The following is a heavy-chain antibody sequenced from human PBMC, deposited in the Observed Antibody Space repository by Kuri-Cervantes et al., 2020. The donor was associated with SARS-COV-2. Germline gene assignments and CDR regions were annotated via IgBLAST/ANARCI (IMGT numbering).Heavy chain of an antibody. J-gene: IGHJ4*02. D-gene: IGHD6-19*01. CDR1: GGSISRGGYY. CDR3: ARGMQQWPFDY. V-gene: IGHV4-31*03. Sequence: LRLSCTVSGGSISRGGYYWSWIRQHPEKGLEWIGYIYYSGGTYYNPSLKSRVSMSVDTSKSQFSLNLSSVTAADTAVYYCARGMQQWPFDYWGQGTLVHRLL. CDR2: IYYSGGT.